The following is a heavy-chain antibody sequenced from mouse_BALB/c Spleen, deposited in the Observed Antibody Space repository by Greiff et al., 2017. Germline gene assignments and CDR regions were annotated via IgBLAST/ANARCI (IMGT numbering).Heavy chain of an antibody. Sequence: EVQLQQSGAELVRSGASVKLSCTASGFNIKDYYMHWVKQRPEQGLEWIGWIDPENGDTEYAPKFQGKATMTADTSSNTAYLQLSSLTSEDTAVYYCTPSSRGWFAYWGQGTLVTVSA. V-gene: IGHV14-4*02. CDR2: IDPENGDT. J-gene: IGHJ3*01. CDR3: TPSSRGWFAY. D-gene: IGHD1-1*01. CDR1: GFNIKDYY.